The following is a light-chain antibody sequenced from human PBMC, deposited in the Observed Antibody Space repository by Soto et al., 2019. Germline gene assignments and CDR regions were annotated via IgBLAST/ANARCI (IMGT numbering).Light chain of an antibody. J-gene: IGLJ2*01. CDR1: SSDVGSYNL. CDR3: SSYAGSKNFIL. Sequence: QSALTQPASVSGSPGQSITISCTGTSSDVGSYNLVSWYQQHPGKAPKLMIYEGSKRPSGVSNRFSGSKSGNTASLTVSGLQAEDEADYFCSSYAGSKNFILFGGGTKLTVL. V-gene: IGLV2-23*03. CDR2: EGS.